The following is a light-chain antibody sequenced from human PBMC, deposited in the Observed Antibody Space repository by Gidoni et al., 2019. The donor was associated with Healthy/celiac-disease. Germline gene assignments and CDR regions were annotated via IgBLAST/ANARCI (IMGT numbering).Light chain of an antibody. J-gene: IGKJ5*01. Sequence: DIVLTQSPATLSLSPGERAPLSCRASQSASSYLAWYQQKPGQAPRLLSYDASNRATDIPAGFSGSGYGTDFTLTISSLEPEDFAVYYCQRRSNWPPFTFGQGTRLEIK. CDR1: QSASSY. CDR2: DAS. V-gene: IGKV3-11*01. CDR3: QRRSNWPPFT.